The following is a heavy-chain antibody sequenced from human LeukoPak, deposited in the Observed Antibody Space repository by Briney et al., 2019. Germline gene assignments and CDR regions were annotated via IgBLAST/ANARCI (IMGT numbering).Heavy chain of an antibody. CDR1: GFTFSSYG. V-gene: IGHV3-33*01. D-gene: IGHD2-2*01. CDR2: IWYDGSNK. Sequence: GGSLRLSCAASGFTFSSYGMHWVRQAPGKGLEWVAVIWYDGSNKYYADSVKGRFTISRDNSKNTLYLQMNSLRAEDTAVYYCATEGYCSSTSCYDDAFDIWGQGTMVTVSS. CDR3: ATEGYCSSTSCYDDAFDI. J-gene: IGHJ3*02.